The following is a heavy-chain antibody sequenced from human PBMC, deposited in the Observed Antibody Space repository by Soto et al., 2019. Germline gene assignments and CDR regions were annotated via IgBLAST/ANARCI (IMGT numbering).Heavy chain of an antibody. Sequence: VGSLRLSCAASGFTFSGSAMHWVRQASGKGLEWVGRIRSKANSYATAYAASVKGRFTISRDDSKNTAYLQMNSLKTEDTAVYYCTRRRVYYGSGSYQYYYGMDVWGQGTTVTV. J-gene: IGHJ6*02. CDR1: GFTFSGSA. CDR3: TRRRVYYGSGSYQYYYGMDV. CDR2: IRSKANSYAT. V-gene: IGHV3-73*01. D-gene: IGHD3-10*01.